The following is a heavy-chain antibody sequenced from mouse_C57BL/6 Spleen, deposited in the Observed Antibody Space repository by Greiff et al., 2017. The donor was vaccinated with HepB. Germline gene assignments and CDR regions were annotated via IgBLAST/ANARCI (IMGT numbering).Heavy chain of an antibody. J-gene: IGHJ3*01. CDR3: ARANCDVFAY. D-gene: IGHD4-1*01. V-gene: IGHV1-82*01. CDR2: IYPGDGDT. Sequence: VQLQESGPELVKPGASVKISCKASGYAFSSSWMNWVKQRPGKGLEWIGRIYPGDGDTNYNGKFKGKATLTADKSSSTAYMQLSSLTSEDSAVYFCARANCDVFAYWGQGTLVTVSA. CDR1: GYAFSSSW.